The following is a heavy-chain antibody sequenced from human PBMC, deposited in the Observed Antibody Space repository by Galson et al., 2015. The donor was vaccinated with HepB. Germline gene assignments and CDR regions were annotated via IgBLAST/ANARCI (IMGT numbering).Heavy chain of an antibody. Sequence: SLRLSCAASGFTFSSYAMNWVRQAPGKGLEWVSVISSSGGTTYYADSVKGRFTISRDNSKNTLYLQMNSLRAEDTAVYYCARGDYGAFDIWGQGTMVTVSS. CDR1: GFTFSSYA. J-gene: IGHJ3*02. CDR2: ISSSGGTT. V-gene: IGHV3-23*01. D-gene: IGHD4-17*01. CDR3: ARGDYGAFDI.